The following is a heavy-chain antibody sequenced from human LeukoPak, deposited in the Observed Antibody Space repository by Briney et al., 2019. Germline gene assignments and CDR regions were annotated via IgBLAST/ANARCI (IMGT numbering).Heavy chain of an antibody. J-gene: IGHJ4*02. D-gene: IGHD6-13*01. CDR1: GGSISSYY. CDR3: ASSPLGSSWAYLNY. V-gene: IGHV4-4*07. CDR2: IYTSGST. Sequence: SGTLSLTCTVSGGSISSYYWSWIRQPAGKGLEWIGRIYTSGSTNYNPSLKSRVTMSVDTSKNQFSLKLSSVTAADTAVYYCASSPLGSSWAYLNYWGQGTLVTVSP.